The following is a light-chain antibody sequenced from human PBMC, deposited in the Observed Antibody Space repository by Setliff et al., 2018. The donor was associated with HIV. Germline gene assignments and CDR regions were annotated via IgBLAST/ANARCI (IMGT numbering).Light chain of an antibody. Sequence: QSVLTQPRSVSGSPGQSVTISCTGTSSDVGVYNYVPWYQQHPGKAPKLMIYDVSERPSGVPDRFSGSKSGNTASLTISGLQAEDEADYYCCSYAGRYTYVFGTGTKVTVL. CDR1: SSDVGVYNY. CDR2: DVS. CDR3: CSYAGRYTYV. J-gene: IGLJ1*01. V-gene: IGLV2-11*01.